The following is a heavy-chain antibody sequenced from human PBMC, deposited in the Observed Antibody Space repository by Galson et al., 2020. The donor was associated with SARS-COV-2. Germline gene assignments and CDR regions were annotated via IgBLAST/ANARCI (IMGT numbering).Heavy chain of an antibody. D-gene: IGHD2-21*02. Sequence: TGGSLRLSCAASGFTFSAYAMHWVRQAPGKGLEWVAVISYDGSNKYYADSVKGRFTISRDSSKNTLSLQMKSLRTEDTAVYYCAKDGPPYCGGDCSYFDYWGQGTLVTVSS. V-gene: IGHV3-30*18. CDR1: GFTFSAYA. J-gene: IGHJ4*02. CDR3: AKDGPPYCGGDCSYFDY. CDR2: ISYDGSNK.